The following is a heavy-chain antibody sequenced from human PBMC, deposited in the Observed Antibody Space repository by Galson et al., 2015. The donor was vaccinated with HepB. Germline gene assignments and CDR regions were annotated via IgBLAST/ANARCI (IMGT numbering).Heavy chain of an antibody. D-gene: IGHD3-10*01. J-gene: IGHJ5*02. V-gene: IGHV3-23*01. CDR3: ARDDPYYGSGST. CDR1: GFTFSSYA. Sequence: SLRLSCAASGFTFSSYAMSWVRQAPGKGLEWVSAISGSGGSTYYADSVKGRFTISRDNSKNTLYLQMNSLRAEDTAVYYCARDDPYYGSGSTWGQGTLVTVSS. CDR2: ISGSGGST.